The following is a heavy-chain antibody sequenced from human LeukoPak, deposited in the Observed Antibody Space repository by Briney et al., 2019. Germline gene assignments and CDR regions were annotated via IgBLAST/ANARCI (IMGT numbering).Heavy chain of an antibody. CDR2: INPNSGGT. J-gene: IGHJ2*01. CDR3: ARPGYGDDWYFDL. Sequence: ASVNVSCKASGYTFTVYYMHWVRQAPGQGLEWMGWINPNSGGTNYAQKFQGRVTMTRDTSISTAYMELSRLRSDDTAVYYCARPGYGDDWYFDLWSRGTLVTVSS. D-gene: IGHD4-17*01. CDR1: GYTFTVYY. V-gene: IGHV1-2*02.